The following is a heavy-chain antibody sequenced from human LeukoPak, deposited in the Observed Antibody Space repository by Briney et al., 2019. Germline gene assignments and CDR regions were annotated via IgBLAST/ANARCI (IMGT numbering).Heavy chain of an antibody. CDR2: IVAFFGTA. CDR1: GGTFSSYA. Sequence: GASEKVSCKASGGTFSSYAISWVRQAPGQGLEWMGGIVAFFGTANYAQTFQGRVTITADESTSTAYMEQSSLRSEDTAVYYCAREVEEYCSGGSCYGAHYWGQGTLVTVSS. CDR3: AREVEEYCSGGSCYGAHY. J-gene: IGHJ4*02. D-gene: IGHD2-15*01. V-gene: IGHV1-69*01.